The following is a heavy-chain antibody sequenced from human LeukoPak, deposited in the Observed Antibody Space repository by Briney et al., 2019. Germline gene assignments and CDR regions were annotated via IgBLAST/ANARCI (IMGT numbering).Heavy chain of an antibody. CDR1: AFTFSSYS. Sequence: GGSLRLSYAASAFTFSSYSMNWVRPAPGKGLEWVSSISSSSSYIYYADSVKGRFTISRDNAKNSLYLQMNSLRAEDTAVYYCARNVIPGGYSSSWLDYWGQGTLVTVSS. J-gene: IGHJ4*02. CDR2: ISSSSSYI. D-gene: IGHD6-13*01. CDR3: ARNVIPGGYSSSWLDY. V-gene: IGHV3-21*01.